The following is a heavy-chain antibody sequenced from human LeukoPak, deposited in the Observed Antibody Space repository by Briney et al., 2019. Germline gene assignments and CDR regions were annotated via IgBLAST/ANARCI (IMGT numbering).Heavy chain of an antibody. CDR2: INHSGST. V-gene: IGHV4-34*01. J-gene: IGHJ2*01. CDR1: GGSFSGYY. Sequence: PSETLSLTCAVYGGSFSGYYWSWIRQPPGKGLEWIGEINHSGSTNYNPSLKSRVTISVDTSKNQFPLKLSSVTAADTAVYYCAMNYDILTGCYTPWYFDLWGRGTLVTVSS. CDR3: AMNYDILTGCYTPWYFDL. D-gene: IGHD3-9*01.